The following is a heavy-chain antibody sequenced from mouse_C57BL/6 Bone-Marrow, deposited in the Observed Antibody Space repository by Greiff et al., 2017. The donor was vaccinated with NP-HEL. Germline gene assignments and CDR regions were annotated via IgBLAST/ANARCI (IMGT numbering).Heavy chain of an antibody. CDR3: ARWGWLLREDY. CDR1: GYTFTDYY. V-gene: IGHV1-19*01. CDR2: INPYNGGT. D-gene: IGHD2-3*01. J-gene: IGHJ2*01. Sequence: EVKLQESGPVLVKPGASVKMSCTASGYTFTDYYMNWVKQSHGKSLEWIGVINPYNGGTSYNQKFKGKATLTVDKSSSTAYMELNSLTSEDSAVYYCARWGWLLREDYWGQGTTLTVSS.